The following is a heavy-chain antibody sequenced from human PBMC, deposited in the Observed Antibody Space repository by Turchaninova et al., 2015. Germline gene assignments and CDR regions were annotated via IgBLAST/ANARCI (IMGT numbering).Heavy chain of an antibody. Sequence: QVQLQESGPGLVKPSETLSLTCPVPGGSLSNSYWTWIRQPPGKGLEWICYIYYSVSTNYNPSLKSRVTISVDTSKNQLSLKLSSVTAADTAVYYCARLPYDRSGYRFDYWGQGTLVTVSS. CDR1: GGSLSNSY. CDR3: ARLPYDRSGYRFDY. CDR2: IYYSVST. D-gene: IGHD3-22*01. J-gene: IGHJ4*02. V-gene: IGHV4-59*08.